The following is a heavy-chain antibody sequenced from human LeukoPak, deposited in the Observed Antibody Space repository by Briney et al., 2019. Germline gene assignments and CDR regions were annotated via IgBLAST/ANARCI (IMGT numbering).Heavy chain of an antibody. J-gene: IGHJ3*02. CDR2: ISSSSSTI. Sequence: PGGSLRLSCAASGFTFSDYYMSWIRQAPGKGLEWVSYISSSSSTIYYADSVKGRFTISRDYAKNSLYLQMNSLRAEDTAVYYCARACYYDSNGYCHDAFDIWGQGTMVTVSS. CDR1: GFTFSDYY. D-gene: IGHD3-22*01. CDR3: ARACYYDSNGYCHDAFDI. V-gene: IGHV3-11*04.